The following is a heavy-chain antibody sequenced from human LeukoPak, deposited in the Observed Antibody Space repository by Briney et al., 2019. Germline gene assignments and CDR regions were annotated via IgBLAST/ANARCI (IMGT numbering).Heavy chain of an antibody. Sequence: GGSLRLSCAASGFTHSSYAMSWVRQAPGKGLEWVSAISGSGGSTYYADSVKGRFTISRDNSKNTLYLQMNSLRAEDTAVYYCAKPIDYYGSGSYYNPPDYWGQGTLVTVSS. CDR2: ISGSGGST. CDR1: GFTHSSYA. V-gene: IGHV3-23*01. D-gene: IGHD3-10*01. J-gene: IGHJ4*02. CDR3: AKPIDYYGSGSYYNPPDY.